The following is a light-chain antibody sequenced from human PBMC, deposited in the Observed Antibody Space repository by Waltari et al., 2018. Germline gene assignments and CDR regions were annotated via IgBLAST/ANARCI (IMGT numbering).Light chain of an antibody. V-gene: IGLV2-8*01. Sequence: QSALTQPPSASGSPGQSVTISCTGTSTDIGVYNYVSWYQQPPGKAPTLLIYEVSERPSGVPDRFSGSKSGITASLTVFGLQTEDEADYYCASFAGSNTLFGGGTKLTVL. CDR1: STDIGVYNY. CDR3: ASFAGSNTL. CDR2: EVS. J-gene: IGLJ2*01.